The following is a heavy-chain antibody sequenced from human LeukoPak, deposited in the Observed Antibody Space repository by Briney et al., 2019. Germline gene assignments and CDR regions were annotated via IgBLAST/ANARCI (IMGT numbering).Heavy chain of an antibody. CDR3: ARVWSGTYSSSLRYFYYMDV. J-gene: IGHJ6*03. CDR2: ISSSSSYI. CDR1: GFTFSSYS. Sequence: GGSLRLSCAASGFTFSSYSMNWVRQAPGKGLEWVSSISSSSSYIYYADSVKGRFTISRDNAKNSLYLQMNSLRAEDTAAYYCARVWSGTYSSSLRYFYYMDVWGKGTTVTVSS. V-gene: IGHV3-21*01. D-gene: IGHD6-13*01.